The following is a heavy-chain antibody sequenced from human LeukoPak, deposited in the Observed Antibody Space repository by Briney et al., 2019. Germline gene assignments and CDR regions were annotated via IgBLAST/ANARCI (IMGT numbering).Heavy chain of an antibody. CDR1: KFTFSHYG. V-gene: IGHV3-33*06. CDR3: AKDAERGFDYSNSLEK. J-gene: IGHJ4*02. D-gene: IGHD4-11*01. Sequence: PGGSLRLSCAASKFTFSHYGMHWVRQALGKGLEWVAVIWNDGSSQYYADSVKGRFTVSRDNSQKTLYLQMNSLRPEDTAVYYCAKDAERGFDYSNSLEKWGQGTLVTVSS. CDR2: IWNDGSSQ.